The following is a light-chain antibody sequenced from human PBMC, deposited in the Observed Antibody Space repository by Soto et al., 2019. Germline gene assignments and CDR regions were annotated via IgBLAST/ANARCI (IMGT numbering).Light chain of an antibody. CDR1: SSDVGGYNY. V-gene: IGLV2-14*01. CDR2: EVT. J-gene: IGLJ2*01. Sequence: QSALTQPASVSGSPGQSITISCIGTSSDVGGYNYVSWYQQHPGKAPKLMIYEVTNRPSGVSNRFSGSKSDNTASLTISGLQAADEADYFCSSYTTSSTLVFGGGTKLTVL. CDR3: SSYTTSSTLV.